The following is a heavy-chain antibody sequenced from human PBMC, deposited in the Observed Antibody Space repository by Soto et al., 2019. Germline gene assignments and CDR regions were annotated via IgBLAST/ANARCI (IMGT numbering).Heavy chain of an antibody. CDR1: GYTFTNYG. J-gene: IGHJ4*02. V-gene: IGHV1-18*01. CDR3: ARVRVSSWYPGY. Sequence: GAPGKVSCKGSGYTFTNYGISWGRQALGQVLEWMGWISAYNGNTNYAQKLQGRVTMTTDTSTSTAYMELRSLRSDDTAVYYCARVRVSSWYPGYWGQGTLVTVSS. D-gene: IGHD6-13*01. CDR2: ISAYNGNT.